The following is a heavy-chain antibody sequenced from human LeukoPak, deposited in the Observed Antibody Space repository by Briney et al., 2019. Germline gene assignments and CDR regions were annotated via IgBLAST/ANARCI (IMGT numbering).Heavy chain of an antibody. D-gene: IGHD3-3*01. V-gene: IGHV1-18*01. CDR3: ARDFLPRAYYYYYYMDV. Sequence: GASVKVSCKASGYTFTSYGISWVRQAPGQGLEWMGWISAYNGNTNYAQKLQGRVTMTTDTSTSTAYMELRSLRSDDTAVYYCARDFLPRAYYYYYYMDVWGKGTTVTVSS. CDR1: GYTFTSYG. CDR2: ISAYNGNT. J-gene: IGHJ6*03.